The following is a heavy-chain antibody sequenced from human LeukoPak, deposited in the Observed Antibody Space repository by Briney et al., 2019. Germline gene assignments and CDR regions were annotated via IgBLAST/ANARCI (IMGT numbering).Heavy chain of an antibody. Sequence: SETLSLTCTVSGGSVSSGSYYWSWIRQLAGKGLEWIGYIYYSGSTNYNPSLKSRVTISVDTSKNQFSLKLSSVTAADTAVYYCARSTALPAPRPYYFDYCGQGTLVTVSS. CDR3: ARSTALPAPRPYYFDY. CDR1: GGSVSSGSYY. J-gene: IGHJ4*02. V-gene: IGHV4-61*01. CDR2: IYYSGST.